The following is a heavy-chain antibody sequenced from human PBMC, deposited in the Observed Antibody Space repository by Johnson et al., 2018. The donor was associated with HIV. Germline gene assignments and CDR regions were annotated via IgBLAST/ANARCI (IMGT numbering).Heavy chain of an antibody. D-gene: IGHD3-22*01. CDR2: INWNGIST. Sequence: VQLVESGGGLVQPGGSLRLSCAASGFTFDDYGMSWVRQAPGKGLEWVSGINWNGISTGYADSVKGRFTISRDNAKNSLYLQLNSLRVEDTALYYCARGFSSGYNDAFDIWGQGTVVTVSS. J-gene: IGHJ3*02. CDR3: ARGFSSGYNDAFDI. CDR1: GFTFDDYG. V-gene: IGHV3-20*04.